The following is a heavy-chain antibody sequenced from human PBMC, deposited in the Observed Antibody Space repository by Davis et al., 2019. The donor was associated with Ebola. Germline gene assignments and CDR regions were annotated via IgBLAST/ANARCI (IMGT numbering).Heavy chain of an antibody. CDR1: GGSISGYF. CDR2: IYHSGST. CDR3: ARVWSQLGMDV. D-gene: IGHD3-3*01. V-gene: IGHV4-30-2*01. Sequence: MPSETLSLTCTVSGGSISGYFWSWIRQPPGKGLEWIGYIYHSGSTYYNPSLKSRVTISVDRSKNQFSLKLSSVTAADTAVYYCARVWSQLGMDVWGKGTTVTVSS. J-gene: IGHJ6*04.